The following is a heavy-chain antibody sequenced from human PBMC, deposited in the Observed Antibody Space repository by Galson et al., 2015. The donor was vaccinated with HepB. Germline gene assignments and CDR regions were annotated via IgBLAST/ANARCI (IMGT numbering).Heavy chain of an antibody. Sequence: SVKVSCKASGYTFTDYVVNWVRQAPGQGLEWMGWMNTNTGKPTNAPGFAGRFVFSLDTSVTTAYLQIGSLETDDTAVYYCARSPLRFLDWLPYYDYYYMDVWGEGTTVTVSS. J-gene: IGHJ6*03. CDR2: MNTNTGKP. V-gene: IGHV7-4-1*01. CDR1: GYTFTDYV. CDR3: ARSPLRFLDWLPYYDYYYMDV. D-gene: IGHD3-3*01.